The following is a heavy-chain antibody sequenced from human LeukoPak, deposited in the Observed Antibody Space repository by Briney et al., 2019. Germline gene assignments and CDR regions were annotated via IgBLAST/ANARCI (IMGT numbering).Heavy chain of an antibody. CDR3: TRDRGTYNWLDP. CDR2: IDRPAKSYAT. D-gene: IGHD1-26*01. CDR1: GFTLSDSA. Sequence: GGSLRLSCAASGFTLSDSAIHWVRQASGKGLEWVGLIDRPAKSYATAYGASVGGRFTISRDDSKNTAYLQMDSLKTEDTALYYCTRDRGTYNWLDPWGQGTLGTVS. V-gene: IGHV3-73*01. J-gene: IGHJ5*02.